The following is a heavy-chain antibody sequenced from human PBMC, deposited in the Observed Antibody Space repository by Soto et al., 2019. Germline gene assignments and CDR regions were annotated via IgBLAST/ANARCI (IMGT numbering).Heavy chain of an antibody. CDR1: GGSISSGGFS. CDR3: ARGGYSSDY. V-gene: IGHV4-30-2*01. CDR2: IYHTGST. J-gene: IGHJ4*02. Sequence: PSETLSLTCAVSGGSISSGGFSWNWIRQPPGKGLEWIGYIYHTGSTYYNPSLKSRVTISVDRSKNQFSLKLSSVTAADTAVYYCARGGYSSDYWGQGTPVTVSS. D-gene: IGHD5-18*01.